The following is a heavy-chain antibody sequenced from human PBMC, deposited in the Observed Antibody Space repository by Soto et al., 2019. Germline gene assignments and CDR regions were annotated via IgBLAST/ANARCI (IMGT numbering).Heavy chain of an antibody. CDR2: IIPIFGTA. J-gene: IGHJ6*02. D-gene: IGHD5-12*01. CDR1: GGTFSSYA. Sequence: SVKVSCTASGGTFSSYAISWVRQAPGQGLEWMGGIIPIFGTANYAQKFQGRVTITADESTSTAYMELSSLRSEDTAVYYCARDLEMATIADYYYYGMDVWGQGTTVTVSS. V-gene: IGHV1-69*13. CDR3: ARDLEMATIADYYYYGMDV.